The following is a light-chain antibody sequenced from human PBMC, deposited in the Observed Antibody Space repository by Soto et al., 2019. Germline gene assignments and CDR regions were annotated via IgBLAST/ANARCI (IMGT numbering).Light chain of an antibody. CDR2: AAS. CDR3: QQSYDLFS. Sequence: DIQMTQSPPSLSASVGDRVTIACRASQSITSFFNWYQQKPGTAPNLLIYAASTLQSGVPSSFSGSGFGTDVTLTISSLQPEDFATYYCQQSYDLFSFGPGTKVDF. CDR1: QSITSF. V-gene: IGKV1-39*01. J-gene: IGKJ3*01.